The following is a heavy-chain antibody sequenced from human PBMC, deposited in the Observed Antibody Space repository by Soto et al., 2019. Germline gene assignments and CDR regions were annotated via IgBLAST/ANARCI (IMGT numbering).Heavy chain of an antibody. D-gene: IGHD1-26*01. V-gene: IGHV4-59*01. CDR1: GGSISSYY. CDR2: IYYSGST. CDR3: ARSSGSHKRFDY. Sequence: PSETLSLTCTVSGGSISSYYWSWIRQPPGKGLEWIGYIYYSGSTNYNPSLKSRVTISVDTSKNQFSLKLSSVTAADTAVYYCARSSGSHKRFDYWGPGTLVTVSS. J-gene: IGHJ4*02.